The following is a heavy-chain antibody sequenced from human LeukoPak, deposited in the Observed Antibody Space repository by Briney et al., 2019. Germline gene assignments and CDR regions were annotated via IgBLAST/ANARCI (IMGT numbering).Heavy chain of an antibody. J-gene: IGHJ4*02. Sequence: GGSLRLTCAASGFTFSSYAMSWVRQAPGKGLEWVSAISGSGGSTYYADSVKGRFTISRDNSKNRLYLQMNSPRAEDTAVYYCAKAAGYSYGYYFDYWGQGTLVTVSS. CDR3: AKAAGYSYGYYFDY. CDR1: GFTFSSYA. V-gene: IGHV3-23*01. D-gene: IGHD5-18*01. CDR2: ISGSGGST.